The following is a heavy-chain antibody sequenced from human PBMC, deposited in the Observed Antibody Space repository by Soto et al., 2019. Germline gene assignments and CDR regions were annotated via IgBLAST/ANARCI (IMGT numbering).Heavy chain of an antibody. Sequence: ASVKVSCKASGYTFTDYGILWLRQAPGQGLEWMGWISIYYGNTDYSQTLQGRVTMTRDISTSTAYMELTSLRSDDTAVYYCAILPSEIYEYDFWGQGTPVTVSS. CDR2: ISIYYGNT. V-gene: IGHV1-18*01. D-gene: IGHD5-12*01. CDR3: AILPSEIYEYDF. J-gene: IGHJ4*02. CDR1: GYTFTDYG.